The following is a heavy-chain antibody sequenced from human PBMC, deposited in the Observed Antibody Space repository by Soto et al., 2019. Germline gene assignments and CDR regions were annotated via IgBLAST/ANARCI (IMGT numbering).Heavy chain of an antibody. Sequence: EVQLVESGGGLVKPGGSLRLSCAASGFTFSSYSMNWVRQAPGKGLEWVSSISSSSSYIYYADSVKGRFTISRDNDKNSLYLQMNSLKAEETAVYYCARDRPTKYCSGCSCYSTVGMDVWGQGTTVTVSS. CDR2: ISSSSSYI. J-gene: IGHJ6*02. CDR3: ARDRPTKYCSGCSCYSTVGMDV. V-gene: IGHV3-21*01. CDR1: GFTFSSYS. D-gene: IGHD2-15*01.